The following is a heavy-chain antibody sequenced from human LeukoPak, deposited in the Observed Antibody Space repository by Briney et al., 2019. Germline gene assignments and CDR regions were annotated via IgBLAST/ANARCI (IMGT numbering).Heavy chain of an antibody. CDR2: ITSSGSYI. D-gene: IGHD6-13*01. V-gene: IGHV3-21*01. J-gene: IGHJ4*02. CDR3: ASVPPTAAGTQLIDY. CDR1: AFTVSSYR. Sequence: TPGGSLRLSCAASAFTVSSYRIDCVSQAPGKGLEWVLSITSSGSYIYHADSVKGRFTVYRDNAKNSLYLQMNSLRAEDTAVYYCASVPPTAAGTQLIDYWGQGTLVTVSS.